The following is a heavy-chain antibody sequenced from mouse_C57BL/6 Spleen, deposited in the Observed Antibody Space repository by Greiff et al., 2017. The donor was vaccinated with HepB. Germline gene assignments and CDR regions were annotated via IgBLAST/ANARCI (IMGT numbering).Heavy chain of an antibody. CDR1: GYTFTSYW. Sequence: QVQLQQPGAELVKPGASVKLSCKASGYTFTSYWMHWVKQRPGQGLEWIGMIHPNSGSTNYNEKFKSKATLTVEKSSSTAYMQLSSLTSEDSAVYYCARSRYYGSSYYWYFDVWGTGTTVTVSS. D-gene: IGHD1-1*01. CDR3: ARSRYYGSSYYWYFDV. V-gene: IGHV1-64*01. J-gene: IGHJ1*03. CDR2: IHPNSGST.